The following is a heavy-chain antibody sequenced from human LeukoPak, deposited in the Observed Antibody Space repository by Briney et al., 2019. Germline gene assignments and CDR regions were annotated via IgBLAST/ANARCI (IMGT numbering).Heavy chain of an antibody. CDR2: ISTDGSKT. V-gene: IGHV3-30*18. J-gene: IGHJ4*02. CDR1: GFTFSSYG. Sequence: GVSLRLSCAASGFTFSSYGMHWVRQAPGKGLEWVALISTDGSKTYYADSLKGRFTISRDNSKNALNLQMNSLRTEDTGVYYCAKQQGRDYDSSGYIDYWGQGTLVTVSS. D-gene: IGHD3-22*01. CDR3: AKQQGRDYDSSGYIDY.